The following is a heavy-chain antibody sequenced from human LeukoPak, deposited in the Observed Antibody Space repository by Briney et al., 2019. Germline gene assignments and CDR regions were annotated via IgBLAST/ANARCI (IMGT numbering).Heavy chain of an antibody. Sequence: SVKVSCKTSGGTFSSYAISWVRQAPGQGLEWMGRIIPIFGTANYAQKFQGRVTITTDESTSTAYMELSSLRSEDTAVYYCARGGYPTDDAFDIWGQGTMVTVSS. CDR2: IIPIFGTA. V-gene: IGHV1-69*05. D-gene: IGHD3-22*01. CDR3: ARGGYPTDDAFDI. J-gene: IGHJ3*02. CDR1: GGTFSSYA.